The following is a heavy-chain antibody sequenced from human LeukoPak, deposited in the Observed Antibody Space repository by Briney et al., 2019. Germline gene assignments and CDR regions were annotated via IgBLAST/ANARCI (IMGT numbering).Heavy chain of an antibody. V-gene: IGHV4-59*08. CDR1: GDSLISVS. CDR2: IFYSGTT. CDR3: ARTTPQVHNTSYLDV. J-gene: IGHJ6*03. Sequence: PSETLSLTCNVSGDSLISVSSSWVWQPPGKSLEWIGFIFYSGTTNYNPSLQSRVTISVDTSKNQFSLKLSSVTAADTAVYYCARTTPQVHNTSYLDVWGKGITVTVSS. D-gene: IGHD1-1*01.